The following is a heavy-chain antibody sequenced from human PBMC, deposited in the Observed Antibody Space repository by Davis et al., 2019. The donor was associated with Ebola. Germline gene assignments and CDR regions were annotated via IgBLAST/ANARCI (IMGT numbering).Heavy chain of an antibody. CDR1: GGPISGDYY. D-gene: IGHD3-22*01. CDR2: IYYSGST. J-gene: IGHJ5*02. Sequence: SETLSLTCTVSGGPISGDYYWSWIRQPPGKGLEWIGSIYYSGSTYYNPSLKSRVTISVDTSKNQFSLKLSSVTAADTAVYYCARGGYYYDSSGYLRTDNWFDPWGQGTLVTVSS. V-gene: IGHV4-39*01. CDR3: ARGGYYYDSSGYLRTDNWFDP.